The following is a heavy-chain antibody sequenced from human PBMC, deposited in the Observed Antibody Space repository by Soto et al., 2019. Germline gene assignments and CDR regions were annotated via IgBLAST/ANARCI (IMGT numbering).Heavy chain of an antibody. D-gene: IGHD3-16*01. J-gene: IGHJ4*02. CDR1: GGSIRRSTYY. CDR2: INYSGKT. Sequence: QLQLRESGPGLVNSSETLSLTCPVSGGSIRRSTYYWCWIRQPPGKGLEWIGSINYSGKTYYKSSLQSRVTISIDTAKNQFSLSLSSLTAADAAVYYCARLVLGATATNYFDYWGQGTLVTVSS. V-gene: IGHV4-39*01. CDR3: ARLVLGATATNYFDY.